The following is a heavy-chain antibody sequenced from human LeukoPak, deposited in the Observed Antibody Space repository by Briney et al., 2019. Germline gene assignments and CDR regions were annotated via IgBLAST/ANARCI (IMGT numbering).Heavy chain of an antibody. Sequence: ASVKVSCKASGYTFTSYGISWVRQAPGQGLEWMGWISAYNGNTNYAQKLQGRVTMTTDTSTSTAYMELRSLRSDDTAVYYCAREGGFYSVVLAAIPPKDYWGQGTLVTVSS. D-gene: IGHD2-15*01. CDR3: AREGGFYSVVLAAIPPKDY. V-gene: IGHV1-18*01. J-gene: IGHJ4*02. CDR1: GYTFTSYG. CDR2: ISAYNGNT.